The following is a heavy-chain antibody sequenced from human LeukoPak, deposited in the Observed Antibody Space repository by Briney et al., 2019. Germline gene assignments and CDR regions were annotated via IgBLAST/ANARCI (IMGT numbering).Heavy chain of an antibody. CDR2: IKQDGSEG. CDR3: ARYKLYHGAFDI. V-gene: IGHV3-7*01. D-gene: IGHD2-2*01. CDR1: GFTFSSYS. Sequence: PGGSLRLSCAASGFTFSSYSMNWVRQAPGKGLEWVANIKQDGSEGYYVDSVKGRFTVSRDNAKSSLYLQLNSLRAEDTAVYYCARYKLYHGAFDIWGQGTMATVSS. J-gene: IGHJ3*02.